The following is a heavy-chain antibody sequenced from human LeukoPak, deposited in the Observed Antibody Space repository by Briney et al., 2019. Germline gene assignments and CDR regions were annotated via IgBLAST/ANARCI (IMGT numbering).Heavy chain of an antibody. CDR1: GYTFTSYA. V-gene: IGHV1-3*01. D-gene: IGHD2-15*01. CDR3: ARDGYCSGGSCYGIDY. CDR2: INAGNGNT. J-gene: IGHJ4*02. Sequence: ASVKVSCKASGYTFTSYAMHWVRQAPGQRLEWMGWINAGNGNTKYSQKFQGRVTITRDTSASTAYMELSSLRSEDTAVYYCARDGYCSGGSCYGIDYWGQGTLVTVSS.